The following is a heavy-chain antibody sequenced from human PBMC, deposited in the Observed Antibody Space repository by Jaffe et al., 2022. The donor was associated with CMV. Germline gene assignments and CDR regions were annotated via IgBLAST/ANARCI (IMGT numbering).Heavy chain of an antibody. CDR1: GYTFTGYY. CDR3: ARDPDPEQQPINGKLWFDP. V-gene: IGHV1-2*02. CDR2: INPNSGGT. J-gene: IGHJ5*02. Sequence: QVQLVQSGAEVKKPGASVKVSCKASGYTFTGYYMHWVRQAPGQGLEWMGWINPNSGGTNYAQKFQGRVTMTRDTSISTAYMELSRLRSDDTAVYYCARDPDPEQQPINGKLWFDPWGQGTLVTVSS. D-gene: IGHD6-13*01.